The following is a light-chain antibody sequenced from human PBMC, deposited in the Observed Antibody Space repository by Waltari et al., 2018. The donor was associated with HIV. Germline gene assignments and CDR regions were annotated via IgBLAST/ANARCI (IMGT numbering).Light chain of an antibody. J-gene: IGKJ4*01. Sequence: IQMAQSPASLSASVGDSVSFSCRASHPVVDKLAWYQQRPGKPPKLLIYGTSRLQSGVPSRFAGFGSATNFSLTITGLRPEDSATYFCQQAFSFPHTFGGGTELDI. CDR2: GTS. V-gene: IGKV1-12*01. CDR1: HPVVDK. CDR3: QQAFSFPHT.